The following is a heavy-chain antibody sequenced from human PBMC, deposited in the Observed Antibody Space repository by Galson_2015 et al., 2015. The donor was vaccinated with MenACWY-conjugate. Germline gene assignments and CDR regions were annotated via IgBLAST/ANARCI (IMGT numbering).Heavy chain of an antibody. CDR1: GFTFSNYV. CDR2: ITSSGGDI. J-gene: IGHJ4*02. V-gene: IGHV3-23*01. CDR3: AKGSASSRPYYFDC. Sequence: LRLSCAASGFTFSNYVMSWVRQAPGKGLEWVSAITSSGGDIYYADSVKGRFTISRDNSKNTLSLQMDSLRAEDTAVYYCAKGSASSRPYYFDCWGQGTLVTVSS.